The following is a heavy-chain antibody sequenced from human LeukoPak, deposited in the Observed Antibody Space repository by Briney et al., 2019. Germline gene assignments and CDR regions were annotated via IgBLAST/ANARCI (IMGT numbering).Heavy chain of an antibody. J-gene: IGHJ4*02. CDR2: ISGSGGST. D-gene: IGHD6-19*01. Sequence: PGGSLRLSCAASGFTFSSYAMSWVRQAPGKGLEWVSAISGSGGSTYYADSVKGRFTISRDNSKNTLYLQMNSLRAEDTAVYYCAKVSGYSSGWYPDYWGQGTLVTVSS. CDR3: AKVSGYSSGWYPDY. V-gene: IGHV3-23*01. CDR1: GFTFSSYA.